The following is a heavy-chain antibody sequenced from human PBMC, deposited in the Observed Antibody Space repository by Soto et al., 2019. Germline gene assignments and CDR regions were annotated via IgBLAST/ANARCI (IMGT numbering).Heavy chain of an antibody. D-gene: IGHD6-19*01. CDR3: ARDFLEQWLVHTTHTEVYGLDP. CDR1: GFTFSSYA. V-gene: IGHV3-30-3*01. Sequence: PGGSLILSCAASGFTFSSYAMHWVRQAPGKGLEWVAVISYDGSNKYYADSVKGRFTISRDNSKNTLYLQMNSLRAEDTAVYYCARDFLEQWLVHTTHTEVYGLDPWGQGTLVTVSS. J-gene: IGHJ5*02. CDR2: ISYDGSNK.